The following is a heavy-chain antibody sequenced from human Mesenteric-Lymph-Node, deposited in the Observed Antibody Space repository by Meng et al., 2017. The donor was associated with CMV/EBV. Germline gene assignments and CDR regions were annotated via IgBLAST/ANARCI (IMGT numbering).Heavy chain of an antibody. V-gene: IGHV4-59*01. CDR3: ARHYDSSGYYLEY. J-gene: IGHJ4*02. D-gene: IGHD3-22*01. Sequence: SETLSLTCTVSGASISSYYWNWLRQPPGKGLEWIGYIYDSGSTNYNPSLKSRVTISVDTSKNQFSLKLSSVTAADTAVYYCARHYDSSGYYLEYWGQGTQVTVSS. CDR1: GASISSYY. CDR2: IYDSGST.